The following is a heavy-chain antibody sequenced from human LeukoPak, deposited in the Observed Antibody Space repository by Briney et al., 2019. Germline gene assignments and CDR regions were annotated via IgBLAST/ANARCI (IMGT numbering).Heavy chain of an antibody. V-gene: IGHV1-69*08. CDR3: ASLCPASSGWFVESGY. D-gene: IGHD6-19*01. CDR1: GGTFSSYT. J-gene: IGHJ4*02. CDR2: IIPILGTA. Sequence: SVKVSCKASGGTFSSYTISWVRQAPGQGLEWMGRIIPILGTANYAQKFQGRVTITADKSTSTAYMELSSQRSEDTAVYYCASLCPASSGWFVESGYWGQGTLVTVSS.